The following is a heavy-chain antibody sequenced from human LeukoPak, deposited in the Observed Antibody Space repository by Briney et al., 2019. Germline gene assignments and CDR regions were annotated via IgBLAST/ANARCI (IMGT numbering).Heavy chain of an antibody. J-gene: IGHJ4*02. Sequence: PSETLSLTCTVSGGSISSSSYYWGWIRQPPGKGLEWIGSIYYSGSTYYNPSLKSRVTISVDTSKNQFSLKLSSVTAADTAVYYCARQPINLFYFDYWGQGTLVTVSS. D-gene: IGHD3-9*01. CDR2: IYYSGST. CDR1: GGSISSSSYY. V-gene: IGHV4-39*01. CDR3: ARQPINLFYFDY.